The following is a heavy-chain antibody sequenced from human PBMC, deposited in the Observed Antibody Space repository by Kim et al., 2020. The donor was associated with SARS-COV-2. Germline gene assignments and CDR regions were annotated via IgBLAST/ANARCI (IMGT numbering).Heavy chain of an antibody. Sequence: SLKTRLTISKDTSKNQVVLTMTNMDPVDTATYYCARIMIYDSSGHDAFDIWGQGTMVTVSS. CDR3: ARIMIYDSSGHDAFDI. V-gene: IGHV2-70*01. J-gene: IGHJ3*02. D-gene: IGHD3-22*01.